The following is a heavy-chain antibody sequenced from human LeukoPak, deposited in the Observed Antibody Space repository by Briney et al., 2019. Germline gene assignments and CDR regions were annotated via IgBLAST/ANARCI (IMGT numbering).Heavy chain of an antibody. CDR1: GFTFSSYA. D-gene: IGHD3-3*01. CDR3: AKVTPYYDFWSGYPVYFDY. J-gene: IGHJ4*02. CDR2: ISGSGGST. V-gene: IGHV3-23*01. Sequence: GGSLRHSCAASGFTFSSYAMSWVRQAPGKGLEWVSAISGSGGSTYYADSVKGRFTISRDNSKNTLYLQMNSLRAEDTAVYYCAKVTPYYDFWSGYPVYFDYWGQGTLVTVST.